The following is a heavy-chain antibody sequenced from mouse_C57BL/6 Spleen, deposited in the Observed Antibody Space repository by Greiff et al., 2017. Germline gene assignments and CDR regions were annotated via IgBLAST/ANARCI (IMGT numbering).Heavy chain of an antibody. J-gene: IGHJ3*01. D-gene: IGHD2-4*01. V-gene: IGHV5-9*01. CDR2: ISGGGGNT. CDR3: ARHGGDYDVWFAY. Sequence: EVKLVESGGGLVKPGGSLKLSCAASGFTFSSYTMSWVRQTPEKRLEWVATISGGGGNTYYPDSVKGRFTISRDNAKNTLYLQMSSLRSEDTALYYCARHGGDYDVWFAYWGQGTLVTVSA. CDR1: GFTFSSYT.